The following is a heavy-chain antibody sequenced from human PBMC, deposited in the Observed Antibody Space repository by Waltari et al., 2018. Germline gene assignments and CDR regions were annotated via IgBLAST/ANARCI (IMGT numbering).Heavy chain of an antibody. J-gene: IGHJ4*02. CDR1: GFTFSSYG. V-gene: IGHV3-33*01. CDR2: IWYDGSNK. CDR3: AREYSYGFDY. D-gene: IGHD5-18*01. Sequence: QVQLVESGGGVVQPGRSLRLSCAASGFTFSSYGMHWVPHAHAKGLAWVAVIWYDGSNKYYADSVKGRFTISRDNSKNTLYLQMNSLRAEDTAVYYCAREYSYGFDYWGQGTLVTVSS.